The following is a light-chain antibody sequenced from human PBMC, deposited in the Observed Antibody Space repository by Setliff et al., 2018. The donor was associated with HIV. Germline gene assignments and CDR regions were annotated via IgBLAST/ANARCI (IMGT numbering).Light chain of an antibody. V-gene: IGLV2-23*01. Sequence: QSALAQPASVSGSPGQSITISCTGTSSDVGRYDLVSWYQQHPGKAPKLIIYQATKRPSGVSNRFSGSESGNTASLTISGLQAEDEADYYCCSNTGSNTYVFGTGTKVTVL. CDR2: QAT. CDR3: CSNTGSNTYV. J-gene: IGLJ1*01. CDR1: SSDVGRYDL.